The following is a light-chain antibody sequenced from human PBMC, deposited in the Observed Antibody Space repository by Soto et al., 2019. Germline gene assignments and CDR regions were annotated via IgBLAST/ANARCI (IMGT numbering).Light chain of an antibody. CDR3: QQYGSLIT. CDR1: QSISSSY. Sequence: EIVLMQSPGTLSLSAGERATLSCRASQSISSSYLAWYQQKPGQAPRLLIYGASSRATGIPDRFSGRGSGTDFTLTISRLEPEDFAVYYCQQYGSLITFGQGTRLEIK. V-gene: IGKV3-20*01. J-gene: IGKJ5*01. CDR2: GAS.